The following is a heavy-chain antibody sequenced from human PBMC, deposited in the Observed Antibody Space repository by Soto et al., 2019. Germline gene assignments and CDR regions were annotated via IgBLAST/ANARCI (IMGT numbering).Heavy chain of an antibody. CDR2: ISNDGSTI. D-gene: IGHD1-20*01. CDR1: GFTFGRYW. V-gene: IGHV3-74*01. J-gene: IGHJ4*02. Sequence: EVKLVESGGGLVQPGGSLRLSCAASGFTFGRYWMHWVRQAPGKGLVWVSRISNDGSTIGYADSVKGRFTISSSNAHNTVYLPIDSLRAEDTAVYLCARDPYKWKAPFDLWCQGILVTVSS. CDR3: ARDPYKWKAPFDL.